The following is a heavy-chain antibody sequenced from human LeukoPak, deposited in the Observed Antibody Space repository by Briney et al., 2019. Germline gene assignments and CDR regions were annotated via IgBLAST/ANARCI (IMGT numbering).Heavy chain of an antibody. CDR3: ARGRYCSGGSCYWFDP. CDR2: IYYSGST. CDR1: GYSISSGDYY. J-gene: IGHJ5*02. D-gene: IGHD2-15*01. V-gene: IGHV4-30-4*08. Sequence: SETLSLTCAVSGYSISSGDYYWSWIRQPPGKGLEWIGYIYYSGSTYYNPSLKSRVTISVDTSKNQFSLKLSSVTAADTAVYYCARGRYCSGGSCYWFDPWGQGTLVTVSS.